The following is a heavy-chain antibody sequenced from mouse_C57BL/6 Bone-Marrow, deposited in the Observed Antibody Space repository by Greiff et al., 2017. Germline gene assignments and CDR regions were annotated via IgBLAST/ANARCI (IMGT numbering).Heavy chain of an antibody. D-gene: IGHD3-2*02. CDR3: ARSGTAQATYAMDY. CDR1: GYTFTSYW. J-gene: IGHJ4*01. Sequence: VQLQQPGAELVKPGASVKLSCKASGYTFTSYWMHWVKQRPGRGLEWIGRIDPNRGGTKYNEKFKSKATLTVDKPSSTAYMQLSSLTSEDSAVYYCARSGTAQATYAMDYWGQGTSVTVSS. CDR2: IDPNRGGT. V-gene: IGHV1-72*01.